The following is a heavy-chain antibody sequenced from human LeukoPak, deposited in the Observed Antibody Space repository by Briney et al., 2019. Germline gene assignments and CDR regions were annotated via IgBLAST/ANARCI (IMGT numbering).Heavy chain of an antibody. D-gene: IGHD2-2*01. J-gene: IGHJ6*02. CDR3: ARESTSDIVVVPAANYYYYYGMDV. Sequence: ASVKVSCKASGYTLTSYGISWVRQAPGQGLEWMGWISAYNGNTNYAQKLQGRVTMTTDTSTSTAYMELRSLRSDDTAVYYCARESTSDIVVVPAANYYYYYGMDVWGQGTTVTVSS. CDR2: ISAYNGNT. CDR1: GYTLTSYG. V-gene: IGHV1-18*01.